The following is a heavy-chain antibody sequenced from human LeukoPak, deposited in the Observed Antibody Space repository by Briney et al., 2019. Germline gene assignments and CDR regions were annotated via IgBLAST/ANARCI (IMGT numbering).Heavy chain of an antibody. CDR3: ARDQEGFDY. J-gene: IGHJ4*02. V-gene: IGHV1-46*01. CDR1: GYTFTSNY. CDR2: IYPGDGST. Sequence: PVASVKVSCTASGYTFTSNYIHWVRQAPGQGLEWMGMIYPGDGSTSYVQKFQGRVTVTRDTSTSTVHMELSGLRSEDTAVYYCARDQEGFDYWGQGTLVTVSS.